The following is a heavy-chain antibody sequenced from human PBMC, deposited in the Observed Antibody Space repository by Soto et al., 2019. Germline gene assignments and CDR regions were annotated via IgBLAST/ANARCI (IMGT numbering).Heavy chain of an antibody. Sequence: GGSLRLSCAASGFTFSSYGMHWVRQAPGKGLEWVAVIWYDGSNKYYADSVKGRFTISRDNSKNTLYLQMNSLRAEDTAVYYCQVAGTLRAYYYYYYMDVWGKGTTVTVSS. CDR3: QVAGTLRAYYYYYYMDV. CDR2: IWYDGSNK. V-gene: IGHV3-33*01. J-gene: IGHJ6*03. D-gene: IGHD6-19*01. CDR1: GFTFSSYG.